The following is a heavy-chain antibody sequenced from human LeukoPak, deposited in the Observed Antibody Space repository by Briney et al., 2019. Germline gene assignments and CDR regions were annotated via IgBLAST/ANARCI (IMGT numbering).Heavy chain of an antibody. Sequence: ASVKVSCKASGYTFTGYYMHWVRQAPGQGLEWMGWINPNSGGTNYAQKFQGRVTMTRDTSISTAYMELSRLRSDDTAVYYCARDRGVLRYFDWLFEFDYWGQVTLVTVSS. J-gene: IGHJ4*02. CDR1: GYTFTGYY. V-gene: IGHV1-2*02. CDR2: INPNSGGT. D-gene: IGHD3-9*01. CDR3: ARDRGVLRYFDWLFEFDY.